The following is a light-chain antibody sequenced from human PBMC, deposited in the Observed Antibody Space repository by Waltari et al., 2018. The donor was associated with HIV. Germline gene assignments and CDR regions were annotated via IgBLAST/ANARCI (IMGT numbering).Light chain of an antibody. V-gene: IGLV2-8*01. J-gene: IGLJ3*02. Sequence: QSALTQPPSASGSPEQSVTISCTGTRSDVGNYAYVSWYQQHPGKAPKLLIYEVNKRPSGVPARFSGSKSGDTASLTVAGLQAEDEADYYCTSYTSTSIWVFGGGTKLTVL. CDR2: EVN. CDR3: TSYTSTSIWV. CDR1: RSDVGNYAY.